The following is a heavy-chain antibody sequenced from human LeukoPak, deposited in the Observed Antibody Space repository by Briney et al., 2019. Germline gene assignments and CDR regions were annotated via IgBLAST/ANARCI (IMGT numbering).Heavy chain of an antibody. CDR2: IKQDGSEK. CDR1: GFTFSSYW. Sequence: GGSLRLSCAASGFTFSSYWMSWVRQAPEKGLEWVANIKQDGSEKYYVDSVKGRFTISRDNAKNSLYLQMNSLRAEDTAVYYCARDYFPGCSGGSCYGVGPDAFDIWGQGTMVTVSS. CDR3: ARDYFPGCSGGSCYGVGPDAFDI. V-gene: IGHV3-7*01. D-gene: IGHD2-15*01. J-gene: IGHJ3*02.